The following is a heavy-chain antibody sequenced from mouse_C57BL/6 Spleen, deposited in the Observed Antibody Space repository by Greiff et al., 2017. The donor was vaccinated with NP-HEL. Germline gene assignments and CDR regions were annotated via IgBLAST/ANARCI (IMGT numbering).Heavy chain of an antibody. CDR1: GFTFSDYG. J-gene: IGHJ1*03. V-gene: IGHV5-17*01. D-gene: IGHD2-3*01. CDR2: ISSGSSTI. CDR3: ARDGYYVRWYFDV. Sequence: EVKLMESGGGLVKPGGSLKLSCAASGFTFSDYGMHWVRQAPEKGLEWVAYISSGSSTIYYADTVKDRFTISRDNAKNTLFLQMTSLRSEDTAMYYCARDGYYVRWYFDVWGTGTTVTVSS.